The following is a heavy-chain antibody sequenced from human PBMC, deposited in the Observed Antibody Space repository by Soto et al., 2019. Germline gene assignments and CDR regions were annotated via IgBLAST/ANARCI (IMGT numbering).Heavy chain of an antibody. CDR1: GGSFSGYY. D-gene: IGHD6-13*01. CDR3: ARSGEQQPPFTVYFQH. CDR2: INHSGST. Sequence: SETLSLTCAVYGGSFSGYYWSWIRQPPGKGLEWIGEINHSGSTNYNPSLKSRVTISVDTSKNQFSLKLSSVTAADTAVYYCARSGEQQPPFTVYFQHWGQGTLVTVSS. V-gene: IGHV4-34*01. J-gene: IGHJ1*01.